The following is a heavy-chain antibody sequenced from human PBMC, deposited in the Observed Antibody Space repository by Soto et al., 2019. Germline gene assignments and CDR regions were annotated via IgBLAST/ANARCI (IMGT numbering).Heavy chain of an antibody. CDR1: GGSFSGYY. J-gene: IGHJ5*02. V-gene: IGHV4-34*01. CDR2: IYHSGDT. CDR3: ARHVRGAVTMNWFDL. Sequence: SETLSLTCAVYGGSFSGYYWSWIRQSPGMGLEWIGSIYHSGDTYDNPSLKSRLTMSVDTSKNQFSLKLTSVFAADTAVYYCARHVRGAVTMNWFDLWGQGTLVTVSS. D-gene: IGHD3-10*02.